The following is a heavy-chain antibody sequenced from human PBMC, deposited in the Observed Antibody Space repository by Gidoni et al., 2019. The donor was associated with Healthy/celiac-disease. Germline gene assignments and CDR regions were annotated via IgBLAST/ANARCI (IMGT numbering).Heavy chain of an antibody. V-gene: IGHV3-21*01. J-gene: IGHJ6*02. CDR2: ISSSSSYI. Sequence: EVQLVESGGGLVKPGGSLRLSCAASVFTFSSYGMNGVRQAPGKGLEWVSAISSSSSYIYYADSVKGRFTISRDNAKNSLYLQMNSLRAEDTAVYYCARVAYYYGMDVWGQGTTVTVSS. D-gene: IGHD5-12*01. CDR1: VFTFSSYG. CDR3: ARVAYYYGMDV.